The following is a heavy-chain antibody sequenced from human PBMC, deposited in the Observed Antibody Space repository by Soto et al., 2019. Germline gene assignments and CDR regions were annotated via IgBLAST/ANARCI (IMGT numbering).Heavy chain of an antibody. V-gene: IGHV1-46*01. J-gene: IGHJ6*02. CDR1: GYTFTSYY. D-gene: IGHD6-13*01. Sequence: EASVKVSCKASGYTFTSYYMHWVRQAPGQGLEWMGIINPSGGSTSYAQKFQGRVTMTRDTSTSTVYMELSSLRSEDTAVYYCARVIAAAGTDYYYGMDVWGQGTTVTVSS. CDR3: ARVIAAAGTDYYYGMDV. CDR2: INPSGGST.